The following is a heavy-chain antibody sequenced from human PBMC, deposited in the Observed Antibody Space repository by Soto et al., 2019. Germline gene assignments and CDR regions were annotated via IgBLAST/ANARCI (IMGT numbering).Heavy chain of an antibody. CDR1: GFTVSSNY. D-gene: IGHD5-18*01. J-gene: IGHJ2*01. CDR3: ARGYSYGTTTVPWYFDL. Sequence: EVQLVETGGGLIQPGGSLRLSCAASGFTVSSNYMSWVRQAPGKGLEWVSVIYSGGSTYYADSVKGRFTISRDNSKNTLYLQMNSLRAEDTAVYYCARGYSYGTTTVPWYFDLWGRGTLVTVSS. CDR2: IYSGGST. V-gene: IGHV3-53*02.